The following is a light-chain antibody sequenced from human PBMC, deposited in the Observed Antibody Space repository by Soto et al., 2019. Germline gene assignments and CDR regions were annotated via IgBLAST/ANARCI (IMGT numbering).Light chain of an antibody. Sequence: QSVLTQSPSVSGAPGQRVTISCTGSSSNVGAHYDVHWYQHLPGTAPKLLIYRNTNRPSGVPDRFSGAKSGTSASLAITGLQAEDEADYYCQSYDSRLSGPVFGGGTQLTVL. V-gene: IGLV1-40*01. CDR2: RNT. CDR3: QSYDSRLSGPV. J-gene: IGLJ3*02. CDR1: SSNVGAHYD.